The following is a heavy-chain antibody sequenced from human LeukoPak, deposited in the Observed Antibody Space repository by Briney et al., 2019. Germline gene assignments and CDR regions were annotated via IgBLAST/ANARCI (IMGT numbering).Heavy chain of an antibody. CDR3: ARETPLAVAGTYAFDY. CDR1: GFTFSSYS. Sequence: GGSLRLSCTASGFTFSSYSMNRVRQAPGKGLEWVSSISSSSYIYYADSVKGRFTISRDNAKNSLYLQMNSLRAEDTAVYYCARETPLAVAGTYAFDYWGQGTLVTVSS. J-gene: IGHJ4*02. V-gene: IGHV3-21*01. CDR2: ISSSSYI. D-gene: IGHD6-19*01.